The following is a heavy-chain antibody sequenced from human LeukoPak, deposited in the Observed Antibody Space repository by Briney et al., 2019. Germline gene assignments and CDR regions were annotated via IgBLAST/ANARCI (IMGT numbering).Heavy chain of an antibody. V-gene: IGHV3-33*08. CDR3: ARLQAVTPFDY. CDR2: IWYDGSNE. Sequence: GRSLRLSCEASGFTFSSYGMHWVRQAPGKGLEWVAVIWYDGSNEYYADSVKGRFTISRDNSKNTLYLQMNSLRAEDTAVYYCARLQAVTPFDYWGQGTLVTVSS. CDR1: GFTFSSYG. J-gene: IGHJ4*02. D-gene: IGHD1-14*01.